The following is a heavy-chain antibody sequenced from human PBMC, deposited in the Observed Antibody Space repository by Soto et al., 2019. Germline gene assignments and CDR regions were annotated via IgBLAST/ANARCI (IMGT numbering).Heavy chain of an antibody. CDR3: AKDVRDGYNYLFDY. D-gene: IGHD5-12*01. CDR1: GFTFSSYG. J-gene: IGHJ4*02. CDR2: ISYDGSNK. V-gene: IGHV3-30*18. Sequence: GGSLRLSCAASGFTFSSYGMHWVRQAPGKGLEWVAVISYDGSNKYYADSVKGRFTISRDNSKNTLYLQMNSLRAEDTAVYYCAKDVRDGYNYLFDYWGQGT.